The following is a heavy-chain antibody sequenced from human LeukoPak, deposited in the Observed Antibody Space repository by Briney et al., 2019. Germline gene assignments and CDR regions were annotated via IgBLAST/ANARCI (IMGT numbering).Heavy chain of an antibody. V-gene: IGHV3-20*04. CDR1: GFTFDDYG. CDR3: ARGRSIAARATLQP. J-gene: IGHJ5*02. Sequence: PGGSLRLSCAASGFTFDDYGMSWVRQAPGKGLEWVSGINWNGGSTGYADSVKGRFTISRDNAKNSLYLQMNSLRAEDTALYYCARGRSIAARATLQPWGQGTLVTVSS. CDR2: INWNGGST. D-gene: IGHD6-6*01.